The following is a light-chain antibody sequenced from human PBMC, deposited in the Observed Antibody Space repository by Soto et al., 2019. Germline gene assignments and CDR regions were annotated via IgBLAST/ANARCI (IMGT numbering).Light chain of an antibody. CDR1: HDISNY. V-gene: IGKV1-33*01. CDR3: QQYDDLPLT. J-gene: IGKJ4*01. CDR2: DAS. Sequence: DIQTTQSPSSLSAFVGDRVTITCQASHDISNYLNWYQHKPGKAPKLLIYDASNLQTGVPSRFSGSGSTTYFTFTISSLQPEDIATYFCQQYDDLPLTFGGGTKVEVK.